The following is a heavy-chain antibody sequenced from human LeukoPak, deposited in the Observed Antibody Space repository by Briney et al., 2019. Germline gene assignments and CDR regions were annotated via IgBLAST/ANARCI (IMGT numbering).Heavy chain of an antibody. J-gene: IGHJ5*02. CDR2: IIPIFGTA. CDR3: VTGYCSSTSCYPYNWFDP. D-gene: IGHD2-2*03. V-gene: IGHV1-69*05. CDR1: GGTFSSYA. Sequence: SVKVSCKASGGTFSSYAISWVRQAPGQGLEWMGGIIPIFGTANYAQKFQGRVTITTDESTSTAYMELSSLRSEDTAVYYCVTGYCSSTSCYPYNWFDPWGQGTLVNVSS.